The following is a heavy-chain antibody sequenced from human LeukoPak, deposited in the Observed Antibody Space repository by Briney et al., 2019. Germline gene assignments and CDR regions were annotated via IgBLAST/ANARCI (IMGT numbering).Heavy chain of an antibody. V-gene: IGHV3-15*01. Sequence: PGGSLRLSCAASGFTFSNAWMTWVRQAPGKGLEWVGRIKSKTDGGTTDYAAPVKGRFTISRDDSKNTLYLQMNSLRAEDTAVYYCAKEPSGSYCWHYWGQGTLVTVSS. D-gene: IGHD1-26*01. CDR1: GFTFSNAW. CDR3: AKEPSGSYCWHY. CDR2: IKSKTDGGTT. J-gene: IGHJ4*02.